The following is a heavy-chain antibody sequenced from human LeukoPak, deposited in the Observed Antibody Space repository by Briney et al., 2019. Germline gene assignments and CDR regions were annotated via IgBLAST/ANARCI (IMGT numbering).Heavy chain of an antibody. Sequence: GRSLRLSCAASGFIFSNYVMHWVRQAPGKGLEWVAVISYDGSNKSYADSVKGRFTISRDNSKSTLYLQMNSLRHEDTAVYNCAKAKIAAAIPYFDYWGQGTLVTVSS. CDR3: AKAKIAAAIPYFDY. CDR1: GFIFSNYV. J-gene: IGHJ4*02. CDR2: ISYDGSNK. D-gene: IGHD6-13*01. V-gene: IGHV3-30-3*01.